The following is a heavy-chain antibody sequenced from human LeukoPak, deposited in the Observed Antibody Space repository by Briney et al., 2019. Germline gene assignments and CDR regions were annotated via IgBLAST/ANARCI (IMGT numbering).Heavy chain of an antibody. CDR1: GFTFSNNW. CDR2: IKQDGSEK. CDR3: AKAGCGWCYYFDY. Sequence: PGGSLRLSCAASGFTFSNNWMSWVRQAPGKGLEWVANIKQDGSEKYYADSVKGRFTISRDTAKNSLYLQMNSLRAEDTAVYYCAKAGCGWCYYFDYWGQGTLVTVSS. D-gene: IGHD6-19*01. J-gene: IGHJ4*02. V-gene: IGHV3-7*01.